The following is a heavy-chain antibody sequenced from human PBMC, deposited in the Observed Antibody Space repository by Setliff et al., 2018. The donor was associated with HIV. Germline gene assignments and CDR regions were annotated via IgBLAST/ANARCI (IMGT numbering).Heavy chain of an antibody. CDR3: ARGAFIGYGWSYFGMDV. CDR1: GVSISTTDYY. D-gene: IGHD3-22*01. V-gene: IGHV4-39*07. Sequence: SETLSLTCYVSGVSISTTDYYWAWIRQPPGKGLEWIGSISYTEGSFDNASFESRVTMSVDSSKNHFSLKMTSVTAADTAVYYCARGAFIGYGWSYFGMDVWGQGTTVTVSS. CDR2: ISYTEGS. J-gene: IGHJ6*02.